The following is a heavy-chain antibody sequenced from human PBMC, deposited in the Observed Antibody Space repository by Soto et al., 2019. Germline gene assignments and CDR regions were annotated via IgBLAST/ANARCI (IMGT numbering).Heavy chain of an antibody. CDR2: ISLYSDGA. J-gene: IGHJ5*02. Sequence: ASVKVSCKTSGYTFSNFGITWVRQAPGQPLEWLGWISLYSDGANYAQKFQGRVSMTTDTSTTTAYMELRSLRSDDTAVYYCARVVPGAEAWFGPWGQGTLVTVSS. CDR3: ARVVPGAEAWFGP. V-gene: IGHV1-18*01. CDR1: GYTFSNFG. D-gene: IGHD2-2*01.